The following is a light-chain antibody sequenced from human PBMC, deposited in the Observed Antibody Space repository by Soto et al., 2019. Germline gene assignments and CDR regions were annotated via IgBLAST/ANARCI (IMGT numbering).Light chain of an antibody. CDR2: EVT. CDR3: CSYAGSGTFV. V-gene: IGLV2-23*02. Sequence: QSALTQPASVSGSPGKSITISCTGASSDVGASKLVSWYQQHPGKAPKLMIYEVTKRPSGVSNRFSGSKSGNTASLTVSGLQADDEADYYCCSYAGSGTFVFRGGTKLTVL. J-gene: IGLJ2*01. CDR1: SSDVGASKL.